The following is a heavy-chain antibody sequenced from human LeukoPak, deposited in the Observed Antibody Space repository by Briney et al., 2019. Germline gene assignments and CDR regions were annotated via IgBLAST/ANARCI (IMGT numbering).Heavy chain of an antibody. CDR1: GGSFSGYY. CDR2: INHSGST. CDR3: ARQYYGGNFYFDY. D-gene: IGHD4-23*01. V-gene: IGHV4-34*01. J-gene: IGHJ4*02. Sequence: SETLSLTCAVYGGSFSGYYWSWIRQPPGKGLEWIGEINHSGSTNYNPSLKSRVTISVDTSKNQFSLKLSSVTAADTAVYYCARQYYGGNFYFDYWGQGTLVTVSS.